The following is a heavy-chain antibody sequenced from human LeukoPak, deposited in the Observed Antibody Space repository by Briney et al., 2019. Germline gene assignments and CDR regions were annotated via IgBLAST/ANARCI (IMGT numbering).Heavy chain of an antibody. CDR2: IKSKTDGGTT. CDR3: TTAPVVIIDY. D-gene: IGHD3-22*01. Sequence: GGSLRLSCAASGLTFNNAWMTWVRQAPGKGLEWVGRIKSKTDGGTTDYAAPVKGRFTISRDDSKNTLYLHMNSLKTEDTAVYYCTTAPVVIIDYWGQGTLVTVSS. CDR1: GLTFNNAW. J-gene: IGHJ4*02. V-gene: IGHV3-15*01.